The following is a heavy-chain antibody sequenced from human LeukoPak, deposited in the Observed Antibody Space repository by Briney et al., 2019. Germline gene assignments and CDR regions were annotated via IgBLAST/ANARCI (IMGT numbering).Heavy chain of an antibody. CDR1: GGSISSGDYY. D-gene: IGHD3-10*01. CDR2: IHYSGST. CDR3: ARGVSFGFFDY. Sequence: PSQTLSLTCTVSGGSISSGDYYWSWIRQPPGKGLEWIGYIHYSGSTYYNPSLKSRVTISVDTSKNQFSLKLSSVTAADTAVYYCARGVSFGFFDYWGQGTLVTVSS. V-gene: IGHV4-30-4*01. J-gene: IGHJ4*02.